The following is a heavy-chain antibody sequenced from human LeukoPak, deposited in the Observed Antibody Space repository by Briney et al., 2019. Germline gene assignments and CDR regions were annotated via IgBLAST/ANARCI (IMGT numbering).Heavy chain of an antibody. J-gene: IGHJ5*02. V-gene: IGHV1-69*04. CDR2: IIPILGIA. D-gene: IGHD4-17*01. CDR3: ARATVEREYNWFDP. Sequence: SVKVSCKASGGTFSSYAISWVRQAPGQGLEWMGRIIPILGIANYAQKFQGRVTITADKSTSTAYMELSSLRSGDTAVYYCARATVEREYNWFDPWGQGTLVTVSS. CDR1: GGTFSSYA.